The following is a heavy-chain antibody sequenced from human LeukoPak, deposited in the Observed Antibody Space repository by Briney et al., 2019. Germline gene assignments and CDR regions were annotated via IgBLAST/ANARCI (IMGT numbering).Heavy chain of an antibody. CDR2: INHSGST. CDR3: ARTSRDGYNQHSFDY. V-gene: IGHV4-34*01. CDR1: GGSFSGYY. D-gene: IGHD5-24*01. J-gene: IGHJ4*02. Sequence: SETLSLTCAVYGGSFSGYYWSWIRQPPGKGLEWIGEINHSGSTNYNPSLKSRVTISVDTSKNQFSLKLSSVTAADTAVYYCARTSRDGYNQHSFDYWGQGTLVTVSS.